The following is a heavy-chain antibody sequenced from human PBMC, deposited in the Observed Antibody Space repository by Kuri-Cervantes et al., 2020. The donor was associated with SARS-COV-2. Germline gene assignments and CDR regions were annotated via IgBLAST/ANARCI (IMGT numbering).Heavy chain of an antibody. CDR1: GFTFSSYG. J-gene: IGHJ6*02. CDR3: AKSDSSSTNYYYYYGMDV. CDR2: ISYDGSNK. D-gene: IGHD6-6*01. Sequence: LSLTCAASGFTFSSYGMHWVRQAPGKGLEWVAVISYDGSNKYYADSVKGRFTISRDNSKNTLYLQMNSLRAEDTAVYYCAKSDSSSTNYYYYYGMDVWGQGTTVTVSS. V-gene: IGHV3-30*18.